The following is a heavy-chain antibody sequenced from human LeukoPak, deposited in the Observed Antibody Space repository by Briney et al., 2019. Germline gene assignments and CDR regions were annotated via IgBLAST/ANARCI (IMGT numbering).Heavy chain of an antibody. D-gene: IGHD2-2*01. CDR1: GGTFISYA. Sequence: SVKVSCKASGGTFISYAISWVRQAPGQGLEWMGRIIPIFGIANYAQKFQGRVTITADKSTSTAYMELSSLRSEDTAVYYCARGAFDVVVPAAIELPTYNWFDPWGQGTLVTVSS. CDR2: IIPIFGIA. CDR3: ARGAFDVVVPAAIELPTYNWFDP. J-gene: IGHJ5*02. V-gene: IGHV1-69*04.